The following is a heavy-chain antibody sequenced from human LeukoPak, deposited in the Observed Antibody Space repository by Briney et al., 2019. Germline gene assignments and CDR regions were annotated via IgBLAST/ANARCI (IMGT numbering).Heavy chain of an antibody. CDR2: ISYDGSNK. CDR3: ARGRNYYDSSGYSCYFDY. J-gene: IGHJ4*02. CDR1: GFTFSSYA. Sequence: GRSLRLSCVASGFTFSSYAMHWVRQAPGKGLEWVAVISYDGSNKYYADSVKGRFTISRDNSKNTLYLQMNSLRAEDTAVYYCARGRNYYDSSGYSCYFDYWGQGTLVTVSS. D-gene: IGHD3-22*01. V-gene: IGHV3-30-3*01.